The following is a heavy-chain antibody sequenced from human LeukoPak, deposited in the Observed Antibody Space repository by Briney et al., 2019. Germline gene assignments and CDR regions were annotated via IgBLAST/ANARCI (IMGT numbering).Heavy chain of an antibody. Sequence: PGGSLRLSCTVTGFTITNYWMTWVRQAPGRGLEWVAYIKGDGSEKNYVDSVKGRFSISRDNAKNSLYLQMNSLRAEDTAIYYCVRQAGVSWGQGTLVTVSS. CDR2: IKGDGSEK. V-gene: IGHV3-7*01. J-gene: IGHJ5*02. CDR3: VRQAGVS. CDR1: GFTITNYW. D-gene: IGHD6-19*01.